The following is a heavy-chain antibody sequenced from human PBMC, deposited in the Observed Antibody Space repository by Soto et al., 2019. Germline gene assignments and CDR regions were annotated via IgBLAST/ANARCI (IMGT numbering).Heavy chain of an antibody. CDR2: IYHSGST. V-gene: IGHV4-59*01. CDR1: GGSIFSYY. D-gene: IGHD3-9*01. Sequence: PSGTLSLTCTVSGGSIFSYYWSWIRQPPGQGLEWIGYIYHSGSTTYKPSLNSRVTISVDTSKNYFSLQLNYVTAADTAVFYCARDLSRFELRYFDWWGQGTLVT. J-gene: IGHJ4*02. CDR3: ARDLSRFELRYFDW.